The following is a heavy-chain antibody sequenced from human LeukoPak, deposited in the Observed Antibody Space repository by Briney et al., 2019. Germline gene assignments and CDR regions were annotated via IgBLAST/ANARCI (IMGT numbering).Heavy chain of an antibody. J-gene: IGHJ5*02. CDR3: ARAAFIDAGPYVIAP. Sequence: ASVRVSCKTSGYTFTDYYIHCVRQAPGQGLEWMGWINTKTGRTSFARTFQGRVTLTRDPSITTVYMDMAWLTSDDTAIYFCARAAFIDAGPYVIAPWGQGTLVTVSS. CDR2: INTKTGRT. V-gene: IGHV1-2*02. CDR1: GYTFTDYY. D-gene: IGHD2-15*01.